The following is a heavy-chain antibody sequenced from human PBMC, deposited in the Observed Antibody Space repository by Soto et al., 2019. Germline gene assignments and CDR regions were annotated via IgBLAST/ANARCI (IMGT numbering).Heavy chain of an antibody. V-gene: IGHV4-59*12. CDR2: IYFSGGT. Sequence: SATLSLTCTVSGGSISSYYWSWTRQPPGKGLEWIGYIYFSGGTNYNPSLKSRVTISVDTSKNPFSLKLSSVTAADTAVYYCARESRSWYGSIWDYWGQGTLVTVS. J-gene: IGHJ4*02. CDR1: GGSISSYY. D-gene: IGHD6-13*01. CDR3: ARESRSWYGSIWDY.